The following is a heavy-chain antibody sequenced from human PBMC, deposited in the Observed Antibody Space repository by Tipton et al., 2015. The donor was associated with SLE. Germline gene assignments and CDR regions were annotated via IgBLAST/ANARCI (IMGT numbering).Heavy chain of an antibody. Sequence: TLSLTCAVYGESFSGYYWSWIRQSPGKGLEWIGEINHTGATDYNPSLKGRVTISVDASKNQFSLKLNSVTAADTAVYYCARGNRADYDFWSGHPFDYWGQGTLVTVSS. CDR2: INHTGAT. CDR1: GESFSGYY. CDR3: ARGNRADYDFWSGHPFDY. D-gene: IGHD3-3*01. J-gene: IGHJ4*02. V-gene: IGHV4-34*01.